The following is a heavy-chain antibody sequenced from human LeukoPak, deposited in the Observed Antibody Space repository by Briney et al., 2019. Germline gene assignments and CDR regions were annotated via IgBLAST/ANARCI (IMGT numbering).Heavy chain of an antibody. D-gene: IGHD1-1*01. V-gene: IGHV3-48*01. CDR2: VGIDSGNT. CDR1: GFTFSDYS. CDR3: ARDHNYAFDN. J-gene: IGHJ4*02. Sequence: GGSLRLSCAASGFTFSDYSMNWVRQAPGKGLEWISWVGIDSGNTKYADSVKGRFTISGEKAKNSLYLQMSSLRVEDTAVYYCARDHNYAFDNWGQGTLVTVSS.